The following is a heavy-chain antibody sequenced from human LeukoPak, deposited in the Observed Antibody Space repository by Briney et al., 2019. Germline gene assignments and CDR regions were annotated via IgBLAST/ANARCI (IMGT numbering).Heavy chain of an antibody. CDR2: ISYDGSNK. J-gene: IGHJ1*01. V-gene: IGHV3-30*18. D-gene: IGHD4-17*01. CDR3: AKDQGDYGVNFQH. CDR1: GFTFSSYG. Sequence: TGRSLRLSCAASGFTFSSYGMHWVRQAPGKWLEWVAVISYDGSNKYYADSVKGRFTISRDNSKNTLYLQMNSLRAEDTAVYYCAKDQGDYGVNFQHWGQGTLVTVSS.